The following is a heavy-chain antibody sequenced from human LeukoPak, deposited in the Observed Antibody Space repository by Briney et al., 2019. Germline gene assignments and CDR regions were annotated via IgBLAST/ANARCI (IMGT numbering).Heavy chain of an antibody. V-gene: IGHV1-3*01. D-gene: IGHD3-9*01. CDR1: GYTFTSYA. CDR2: INAGNGNT. CDR3: ARGPQYYDILTAQTGFDP. J-gene: IGHJ5*02. Sequence: AASVTVSCTASGYTFTSYAMHWVRQAPGQRLEWMGWINAGNGNTKYSQKFQGRVTITRDTSASTAYMELSSLRSEDTAVYYCARGPQYYDILTAQTGFDPWGQGTLVTVSS.